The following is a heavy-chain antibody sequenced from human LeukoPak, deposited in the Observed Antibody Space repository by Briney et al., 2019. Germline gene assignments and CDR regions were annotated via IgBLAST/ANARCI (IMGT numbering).Heavy chain of an antibody. CDR1: GFTFSSYA. CDR2: ISYDGSNK. J-gene: IGHJ4*02. D-gene: IGHD2-2*01. Sequence: GGSLRLSCAASGFTFSSYAMHWVRQAPGKGLEWVAVISYDGSNKYYADSVKGRFTISRDNFKNTLYLQMNSLRAEDTAVYYCARGDNIVVVSAAPDYWGQGTLVTVSS. V-gene: IGHV3-30*04. CDR3: ARGDNIVVVSAAPDY.